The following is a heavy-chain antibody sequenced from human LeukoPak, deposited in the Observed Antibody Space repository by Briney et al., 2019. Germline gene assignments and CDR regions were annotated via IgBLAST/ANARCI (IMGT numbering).Heavy chain of an antibody. Sequence: PSETLSLTCAVYGGSFSGYYWSWIRQPPGKGLEWIGEINHTGSTNYNPSLKSRVTISVDTSKNQFSLKLSSVTAADTAVYYCARDGGRFSFGFGYWGQGTLVTVSS. CDR3: ARDGGRFSFGFGY. CDR1: GGSFSGYY. V-gene: IGHV4-34*01. J-gene: IGHJ4*02. D-gene: IGHD5-18*01. CDR2: INHTGST.